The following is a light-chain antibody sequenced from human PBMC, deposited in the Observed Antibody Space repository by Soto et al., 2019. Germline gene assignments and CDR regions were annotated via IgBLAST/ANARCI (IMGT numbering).Light chain of an antibody. CDR1: SSDVGGYNY. CDR2: EVS. V-gene: IGLV2-14*01. J-gene: IGLJ1*01. CDR3: SSYTSSSFL. Sequence: QSVLTQPASVSGSPRQSITISCTGTSSDVGGYNYVSWYQQHPGKAPKLMIYEVSNRPSEVSNRFSGSKSGNTASLTISGLQAEDEADYYCSSYTSSSFLFGTGTKVTVL.